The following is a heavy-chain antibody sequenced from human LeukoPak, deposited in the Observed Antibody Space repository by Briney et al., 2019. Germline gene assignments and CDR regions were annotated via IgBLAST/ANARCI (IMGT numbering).Heavy chain of an antibody. D-gene: IGHD3-22*01. CDR1: GFTFSSYA. Sequence: GSLRLSCAASGFTFSSYAMSWVRQAPGKGLEWVSAISGSGGSTYYADSVKGRFTISRDNSKNTLYLQMNSLRAEDTAVYYCAKDSEFVCDSSGNYDYWGQGTLVTVSS. V-gene: IGHV3-23*01. J-gene: IGHJ4*02. CDR3: AKDSEFVCDSSGNYDY. CDR2: ISGSGGST.